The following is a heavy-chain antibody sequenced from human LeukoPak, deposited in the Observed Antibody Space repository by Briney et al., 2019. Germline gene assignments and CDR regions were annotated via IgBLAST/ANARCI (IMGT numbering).Heavy chain of an antibody. CDR3: ARGASSASPQYYYGLDV. J-gene: IGHJ6*02. CDR1: GFTFSDHY. Sequence: PGGSLRLSCAASGFTFSDHYMDRVRQAPGKGLEWVGRIRKKVNSYTTEYAASVRGRFTVSRDDSKNSLYLQMNSLKTEDTAIYYCARGASSASPQYYYGLDVWGQGTTVTVSS. CDR2: IRKKVNSYTT. D-gene: IGHD2-2*01. V-gene: IGHV3-72*01.